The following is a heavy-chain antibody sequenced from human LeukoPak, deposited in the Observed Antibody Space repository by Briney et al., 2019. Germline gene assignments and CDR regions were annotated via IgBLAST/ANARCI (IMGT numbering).Heavy chain of an antibody. J-gene: IGHJ6*03. D-gene: IGHD3-10*01. CDR1: GFTFSDYY. CDR3: ARGTLWFGSDYYYYMDV. V-gene: IGHV3-11*04. CDR2: ISSSGSTI. Sequence: GGSLRLSCAASGFTFSDYYMSWIGQPPGRGREWVSYISSSGSTIYYADSVKGRFTISRDNAKNSLYLQMNSLRAEDTAVYYCARGTLWFGSDYYYYMDVWGKGTTVTVSS.